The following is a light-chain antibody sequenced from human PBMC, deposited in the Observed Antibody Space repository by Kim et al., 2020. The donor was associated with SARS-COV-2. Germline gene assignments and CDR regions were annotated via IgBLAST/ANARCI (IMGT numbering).Light chain of an antibody. CDR3: QAWDSSTAWV. J-gene: IGLJ3*02. CDR2: QDS. V-gene: IGLV3-1*01. Sequence: GQTASFTCSGDKLGDKYASWYQQKPGQSPVLVIYQDSKRPSGIPERFSGSNSGNTATLTISGTQAMDEADYYCQAWDSSTAWVFGGGTQLTVL. CDR1: KLGDKY.